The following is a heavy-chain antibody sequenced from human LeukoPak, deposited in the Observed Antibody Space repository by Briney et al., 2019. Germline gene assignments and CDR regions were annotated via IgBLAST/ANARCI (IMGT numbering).Heavy chain of an antibody. CDR3: ARGLGNFDWFPHNWFDP. CDR1: GGSIRTDY. Sequence: SETLSLTCTVSGGSIRTDYWTWIRQPPGKGLEYIGYIFYTGNTNYNPSLKSRVTISLDMSKNQFSLQLTSVTAADTAVYYCARGLGNFDWFPHNWFDPRGQGTLVTVSS. J-gene: IGHJ5*02. D-gene: IGHD3-9*01. V-gene: IGHV4-59*13. CDR2: IFYTGNT.